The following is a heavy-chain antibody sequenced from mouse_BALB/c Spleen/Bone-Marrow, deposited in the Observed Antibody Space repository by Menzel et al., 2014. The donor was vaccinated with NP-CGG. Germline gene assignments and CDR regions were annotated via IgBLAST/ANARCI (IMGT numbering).Heavy chain of an antibody. V-gene: IGHV1-15*01. CDR3: ANWGYYAMDY. Sequence: VKVVESGAELVRPGASVTLSCKASGYTFTDYEMHWVKQTPVHGLEWIGTLDPETGGTAYNQKFKDMATLTADKSSTTAYMEPRSLTSEDSAVYYCANWGYYAMDYWGQGISVTVSS. CDR2: LDPETGGT. J-gene: IGHJ4*01. CDR1: GYTFTDYE. D-gene: IGHD4-1*01.